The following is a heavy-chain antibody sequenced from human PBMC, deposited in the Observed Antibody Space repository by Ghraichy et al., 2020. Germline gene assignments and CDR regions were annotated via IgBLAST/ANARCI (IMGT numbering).Heavy chain of an antibody. V-gene: IGHV3-21*01. CDR2: ISSSSSYI. J-gene: IGHJ4*02. Sequence: GGSLRLSCAASGFTFSSYSMNWVRQAPGKGLEWVSSISSSSSYIYYAVSVKGRFTISRDNAKNSLYLQMNSLRAEDTAVYYCAREFAIAVAGTLGFEDYWGQGTLVTVSS. CDR1: GFTFSSYS. CDR3: AREFAIAVAGTLGFEDY. D-gene: IGHD6-19*01.